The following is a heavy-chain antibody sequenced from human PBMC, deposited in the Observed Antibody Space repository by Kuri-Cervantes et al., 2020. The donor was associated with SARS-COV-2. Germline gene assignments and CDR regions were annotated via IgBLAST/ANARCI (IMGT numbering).Heavy chain of an antibody. CDR3: ARDGGIAVAAHFDY. CDR1: GFTFSSYA. Sequence: GGSLRLSCAASGFTFSSYAMSWVRQAPGKGLEWVSSISSSSSYIYYADSVKGRFTISRDNAKNSLYLQMNSLRAEDAAVYYCARDGGIAVAAHFDYWGREPWSPSPQ. CDR2: ISSSSSYI. D-gene: IGHD6-19*01. J-gene: IGHJ4*02. V-gene: IGHV3-21*01.